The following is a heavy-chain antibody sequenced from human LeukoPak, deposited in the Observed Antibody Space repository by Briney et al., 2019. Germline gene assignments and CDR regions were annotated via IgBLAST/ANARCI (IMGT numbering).Heavy chain of an antibody. CDR1: GGSFSGYY. CDR3: ARGPRIAVAGRRSWFDP. D-gene: IGHD6-19*01. J-gene: IGHJ5*02. CDR2: INHSGST. Sequence: SETLSLTCAVYGGSFSGYYWNWIRQPPGKGLGWIGEINHSGSTSYNTSLKSRVTISVDTSKNQFSLKLSSVTAADTAVYYCARGPRIAVAGRRSWFDPWGQGTLVSVSS. V-gene: IGHV4-34*01.